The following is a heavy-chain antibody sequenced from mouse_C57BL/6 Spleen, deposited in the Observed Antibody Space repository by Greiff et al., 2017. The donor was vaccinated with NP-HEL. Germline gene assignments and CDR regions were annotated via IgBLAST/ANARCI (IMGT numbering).Heavy chain of an antibody. J-gene: IGHJ1*03. Sequence: VQLVESGPELVKPGASVKISCKASGYAFSSSWMNWVKQRPGKGLEWIGRIYPGDGDTNYNGKFKGKATLTADKSSSTAYMQLSSLTSEDSAVYFCAPLYYGSSYWYFDVWGTGTTVTVSS. V-gene: IGHV1-82*01. CDR2: IYPGDGDT. CDR3: APLYYGSSYWYFDV. D-gene: IGHD1-1*01. CDR1: GYAFSSSW.